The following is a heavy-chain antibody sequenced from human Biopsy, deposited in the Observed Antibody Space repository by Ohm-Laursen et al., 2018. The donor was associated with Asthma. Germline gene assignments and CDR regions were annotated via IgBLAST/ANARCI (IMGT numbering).Heavy chain of an antibody. V-gene: IGHV3-30-3*01. CDR2: ITFDGSTQ. Sequence: LRLSCSASGTHFGSYNMHWARQAPGKGLEWVAVITFDGSTQHYGDSVKGRFTISRDNTKNMLFLQMNSLRAEDTAVYYCSRDTGGYYFDIGGQGTQVTVSS. D-gene: IGHD1-26*01. CDR3: SRDTGGYYFDI. CDR1: GTHFGSYN. J-gene: IGHJ4*02.